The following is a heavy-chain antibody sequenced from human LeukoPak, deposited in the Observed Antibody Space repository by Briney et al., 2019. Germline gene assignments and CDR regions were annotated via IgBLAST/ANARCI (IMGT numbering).Heavy chain of an antibody. CDR1: GFTFGDYA. V-gene: IGHV3-49*03. CDR2: IRSKGYGGTT. Sequence: GGSLRLSCTASGFTFGDYAMSWFRQAPGKGLEWVGFIRSKGYGGTTEYAASVKGRFTISRDDSESIAYLQMNSLKVEDTAVYYCTRRAPTSNDYWGQGTLVTVSS. CDR3: TRRAPTSNDY. J-gene: IGHJ4*02.